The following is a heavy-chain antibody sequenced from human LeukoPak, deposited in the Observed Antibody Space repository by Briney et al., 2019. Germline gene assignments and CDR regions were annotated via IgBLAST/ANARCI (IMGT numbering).Heavy chain of an antibody. V-gene: IGHV4-34*01. J-gene: IGHJ5*02. CDR2: INHSGST. Sequence: PSETLSLTCAVYGRSFSGYYWSWIRQPPGKGLEWIGEINHSGSTNYNPSLKSRVTISVDTSKNQFSLKLSSVTAADTAVYYCARNAGDLWGQGTLVTVSS. CDR1: GRSFSGYY. CDR3: ARNAGDL.